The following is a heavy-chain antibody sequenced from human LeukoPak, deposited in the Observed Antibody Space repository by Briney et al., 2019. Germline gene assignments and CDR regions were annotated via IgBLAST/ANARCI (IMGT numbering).Heavy chain of an antibody. CDR2: ISAYNGNT. D-gene: IGHD3-22*01. V-gene: IGHV1-18*01. CDR1: GYTFTSYG. Sequence: RASVKVSCKASGYTFTSYGISWVRQAPGQGLEWMGWISAYNGNTNYAQKLQGRVTMTTDTSTSTAYMELRSLRSDDTAVYYCARVIGYDSSGYSFDYWGQGTLVTVSS. J-gene: IGHJ4*02. CDR3: ARVIGYDSSGYSFDY.